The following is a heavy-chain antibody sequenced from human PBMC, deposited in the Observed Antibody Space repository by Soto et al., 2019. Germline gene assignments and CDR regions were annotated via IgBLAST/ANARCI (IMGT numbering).Heavy chain of an antibody. CDR1: GFTFSTSS. V-gene: IGHV3-21*01. D-gene: IGHD2-2*02. J-gene: IGHJ6*02. CDR2: ISSRSDI. CDR3: AREYTAWPLAYGLDV. Sequence: PGGSLRLSCVGSGFTFSTSSINWVRQDPGKGLEWVSSISSRSDIYYADSVKGRFTISRDNAKNSVSLQMNSLRAEDTAVYYCAREYTAWPLAYGLDVWGQGTTVTVSS.